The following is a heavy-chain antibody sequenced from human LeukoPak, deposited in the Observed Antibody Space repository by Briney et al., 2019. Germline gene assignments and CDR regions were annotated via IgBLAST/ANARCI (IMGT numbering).Heavy chain of an antibody. CDR1: GGTFSSYA. Sequence: ASVKVSCKASGGTFSSYAISWVRQAPGQGLEWMGGFDPEDGETIYAQKFQGRVTMTEDTSTDTAYMELSSLRSEDTAVYYCATDLVVRAAFDIWGQGTMVTVSS. V-gene: IGHV1-24*01. CDR3: ATDLVVRAAFDI. CDR2: FDPEDGET. D-gene: IGHD2-21*01. J-gene: IGHJ3*02.